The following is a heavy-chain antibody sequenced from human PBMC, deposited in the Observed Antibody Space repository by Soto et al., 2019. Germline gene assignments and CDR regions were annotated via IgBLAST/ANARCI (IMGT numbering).Heavy chain of an antibody. CDR3: AGGGRRSPGMDF. CDR2: IYYSGST. J-gene: IGHJ6*02. CDR1: GGSISSGGYY. Sequence: SETLSLTCTVSGGSISSGGYYWSWIRQHPGKGLEWIGYIYYSGSTYYNPSLKSRVTISVDTSKNQFSLKLSSVTAADTAVYYCAGGGRRSPGMDFWGQGSTVTVSS. V-gene: IGHV4-31*03.